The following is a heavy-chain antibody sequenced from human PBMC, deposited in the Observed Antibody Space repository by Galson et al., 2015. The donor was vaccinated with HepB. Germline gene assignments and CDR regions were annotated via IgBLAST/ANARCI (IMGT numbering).Heavy chain of an antibody. Sequence: SLRLSCAASGFTFRSYTMHWVRQAPGKGLEWVAVISFDGSNKSYADSVKGRFTISRDNSKNTLYLLMNSLRAEDTAVYYCARDDSKGYWGQGTLVTVSS. V-gene: IGHV3-30-3*01. J-gene: IGHJ4*02. CDR3: ARDDSKGY. CDR1: GFTFRSYT. CDR2: ISFDGSNK. D-gene: IGHD6-13*01.